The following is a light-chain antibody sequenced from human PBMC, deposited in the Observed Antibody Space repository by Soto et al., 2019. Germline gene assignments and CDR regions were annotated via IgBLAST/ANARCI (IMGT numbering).Light chain of an antibody. CDR1: QSISSY. V-gene: IGKV1-39*01. CDR2: AAS. Sequence: DIQMTQSPSSLSASVGDRVTITCRASQSISSYLNWYQQKPGKAPKLLIYAASSLQSGFPSRFSGRGSRPVFTHPISSLQPEDFATYYCQQSYSTPWTFSQETKVEIK. CDR3: QQSYSTPWT. J-gene: IGKJ1*01.